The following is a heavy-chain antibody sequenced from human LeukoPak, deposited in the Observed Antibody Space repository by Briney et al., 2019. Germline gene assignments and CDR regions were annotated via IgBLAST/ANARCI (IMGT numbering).Heavy chain of an antibody. CDR2: INPSGGNT. J-gene: IGHJ4*02. Sequence: ASVKVSCKTSGYSFTSYNLHWVRQAPGQRLEWMGIINPSGGNTNYAQKFQGRVTMTRDTSISTAYMELSRLRSDDTAVYYCARDAYYDILTGPPTSYYFDYWGQGTLVTVSS. D-gene: IGHD3-9*01. CDR1: GYSFTSYN. V-gene: IGHV1-46*01. CDR3: ARDAYYDILTGPPTSYYFDY.